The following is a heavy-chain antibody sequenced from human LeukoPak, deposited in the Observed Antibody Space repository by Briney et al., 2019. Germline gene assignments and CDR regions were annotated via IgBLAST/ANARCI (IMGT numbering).Heavy chain of an antibody. V-gene: IGHV4-39*07. Sequence: SETLSPTCTVSGGSISSSSYYWGWIRQPPGKGLEWIGSIHYSGSTNYNPSLKSRVTISVDTSKNQFSLKLSSVTAADTAVYYCAREEESSERNYDILTGYDDNWFDPWGQGTLVTVSS. D-gene: IGHD3-9*01. J-gene: IGHJ5*02. CDR3: AREEESSERNYDILTGYDDNWFDP. CDR1: GGSISSSSYY. CDR2: IHYSGST.